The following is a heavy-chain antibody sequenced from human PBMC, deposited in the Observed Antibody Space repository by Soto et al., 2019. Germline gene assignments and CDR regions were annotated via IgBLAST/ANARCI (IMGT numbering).Heavy chain of an antibody. CDR1: GGSFSGYY. V-gene: IGHV4-34*01. Sequence: SETLSLTCAVYGGSFSGYYWSWIRQPPGKGLEWIGEINHSGSTNYNPSLKSRVTISVDTSKNQFSLKLSSVTAADTAVYYCARRARGYGSGSYDYWGQGTLVTVSS. J-gene: IGHJ4*02. CDR3: ARRARGYGSGSYDY. CDR2: INHSGST. D-gene: IGHD3-10*01.